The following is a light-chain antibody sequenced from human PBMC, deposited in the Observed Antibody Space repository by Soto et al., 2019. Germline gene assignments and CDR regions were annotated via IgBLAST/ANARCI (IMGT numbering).Light chain of an antibody. CDR3: CSYTSSITRYV. J-gene: IGLJ1*01. CDR1: SSDVGGYNH. Sequence: QSVLTQPASVSGSPGQSITISCTGTSSDVGGYNHVSWYQQHPGQAPKLMIYDVNNRPSGISDRFSGSKSGNTASLTISWLQAEDEAEYYCCSYTSSITRYVFGTGTKVTVL. V-gene: IGLV2-14*01. CDR2: DVN.